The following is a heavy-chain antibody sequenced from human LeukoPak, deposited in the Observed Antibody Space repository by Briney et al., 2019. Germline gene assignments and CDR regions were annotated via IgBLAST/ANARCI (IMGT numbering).Heavy chain of an antibody. CDR2: ISPYNGNT. CDR3: ARAAADPDY. V-gene: IGHV1-18*01. CDR1: GYTFTTYG. Sequence: ASVKVSSKASGYTFTTYGISWVRQARGQGLEWMGWISPYNGNTNYTQKRQGRVTMTTDKATSTAYMELRSLRSDGPAVYCCARAAADPDYWGRGTLVTVSS. J-gene: IGHJ4*02. D-gene: IGHD6-13*01.